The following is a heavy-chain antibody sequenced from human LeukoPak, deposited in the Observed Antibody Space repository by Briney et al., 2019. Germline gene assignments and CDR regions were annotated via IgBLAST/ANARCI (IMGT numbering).Heavy chain of an antibody. V-gene: IGHV3-23*01. J-gene: IGHJ5*02. D-gene: IGHD2-2*01. CDR1: GFTFSSYA. Sequence: GGSLRLSCAASGFTFSSYAMSWVRHSPEKGLEWVSGISGAGGTTYYADSVKGRFTISRDNSKNTVYLQINSLGAEDSAVYYCAKDLTPQPANAWFDPWGQGTLVTVSS. CDR2: ISGAGGTT. CDR3: AKDLTPQPANAWFDP.